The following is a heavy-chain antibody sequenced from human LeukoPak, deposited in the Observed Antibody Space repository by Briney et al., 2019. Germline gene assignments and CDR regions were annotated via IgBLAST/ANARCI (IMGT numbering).Heavy chain of an antibody. J-gene: IGHJ3*01. Sequence: GGSLRLSCAASGFTFSSYGMHWVRQTPGKGLEWVALISFDGSIEYYVDSVKGRFTISRDNPKNTLFLQMNSLRPEDTAVYYCAKDSGIAVAGSDDALDVWGQGTMVTVSS. CDR3: AKDSGIAVAGSDDALDV. D-gene: IGHD6-19*01. V-gene: IGHV3-30*18. CDR1: GFTFSSYG. CDR2: ISFDGSIE.